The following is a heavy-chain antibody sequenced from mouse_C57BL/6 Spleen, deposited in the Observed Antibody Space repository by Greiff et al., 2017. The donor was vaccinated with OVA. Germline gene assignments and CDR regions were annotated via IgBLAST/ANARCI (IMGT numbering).Heavy chain of an antibody. CDR3: ARHYYGSSYGGAMDY. J-gene: IGHJ4*01. CDR1: GYSFTGYY. Sequence: EVKVVESGPELVKPGASVKISCKASGYSFTGYYMNWVKQSPEKSLEWIGEINPSTGGTTYNQKFKAKATLTVDKSSSTAYMQLKSLTSEDSAVYYCARHYYGSSYGGAMDYWGQGTSVTVSS. CDR2: INPSTGGT. V-gene: IGHV1-42*01. D-gene: IGHD1-1*01.